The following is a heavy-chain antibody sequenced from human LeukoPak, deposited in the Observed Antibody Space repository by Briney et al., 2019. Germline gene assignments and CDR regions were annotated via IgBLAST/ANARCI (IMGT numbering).Heavy chain of an antibody. CDR2: IIPIFGTA. CDR3: ARGIAVAGFDY. CDR1: GGTFSSYA. V-gene: IGHV1-69*01. D-gene: IGHD6-19*01. Sequence: GSSVKVSCEASGGTFSSYAISWARQAPGQGLEWMGGIIPIFGTANYAQKFQGRVTITADESTSTAYMELSSLRSEDTAVYYCARGIAVAGFDYWGQGTLVTVSS. J-gene: IGHJ4*02.